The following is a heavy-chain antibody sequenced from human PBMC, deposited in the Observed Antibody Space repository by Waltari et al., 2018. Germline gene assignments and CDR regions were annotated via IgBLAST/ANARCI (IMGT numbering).Heavy chain of an antibody. D-gene: IGHD3-3*01. CDR1: GFTFSSYL. J-gene: IGHJ4*02. CDR3: ARATEYYDFWSGYYFFDY. CDR2: IKQDGSEK. V-gene: IGHV3-7*01. Sequence: EVQLVESGGGLVQPGGSLRLSCAASGFTFSSYLMSWVRQAPGKGLEWVANIKQDGSEKYYVDSVKGRFTISRDNAKNSLYLQMNSLRAEDTAVYYCARATEYYDFWSGYYFFDYWGQGTLVTVSS.